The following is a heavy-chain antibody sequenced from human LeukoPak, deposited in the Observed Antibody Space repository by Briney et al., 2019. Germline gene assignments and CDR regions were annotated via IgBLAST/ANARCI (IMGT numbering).Heavy chain of an antibody. CDR3: ARRGYYYDSSGYVDY. CDR1: GGSISSSSYY. D-gene: IGHD3-22*01. Sequence: SETLSLTCTVSGGSISSSSYYWGWLRQPPGKGLEWIGSIYYSGSTYYNPSLKSRVTISVDTSKNQFSLKLSSVTAADTAVYYCARRGYYYDSSGYVDYWGQGTLVTVSS. V-gene: IGHV4-39*01. J-gene: IGHJ4*02. CDR2: IYYSGST.